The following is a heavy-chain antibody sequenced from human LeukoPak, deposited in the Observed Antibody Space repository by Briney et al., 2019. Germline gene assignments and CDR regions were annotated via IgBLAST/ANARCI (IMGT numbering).Heavy chain of an antibody. V-gene: IGHV3-74*01. D-gene: IGHD5-24*01. Sequence: GGSLRLSCTVSGFTFSNYWMHWVRQAPGMGLVWVSHINTDGSTTNYADSVKGRFTVSRDNTKNTLYPQVNSLRVEDTAVYYCARGGLEPVDYWGQGTLVTVSS. J-gene: IGHJ4*02. CDR3: ARGGLEPVDY. CDR1: GFTFSNYW. CDR2: INTDGSTT.